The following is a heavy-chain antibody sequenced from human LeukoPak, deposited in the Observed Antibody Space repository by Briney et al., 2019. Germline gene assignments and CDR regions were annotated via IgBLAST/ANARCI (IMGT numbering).Heavy chain of an antibody. V-gene: IGHV3-74*01. D-gene: IGHD6-13*01. CDR3: LCIEATSTGLVDH. J-gene: IGHJ4*02. Sequence: GGSLRLTCAASGFTFSNDWLHWVRQAPGKGLVWVSRVTSDGVTSHADSVKGRFAMSRDNAKNTLYLQMDSLRVEDTAVYYRLCIEATSTGLVDHWGQGTLVTVPS. CDR2: VTSDGVT. CDR1: GFTFSNDW.